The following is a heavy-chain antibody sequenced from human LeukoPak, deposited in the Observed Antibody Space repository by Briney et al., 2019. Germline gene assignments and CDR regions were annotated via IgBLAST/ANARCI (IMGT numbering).Heavy chain of an antibody. Sequence: GGSLRLSCAASGFTFTNYWMTWVRQAPGKGLEWVANIKQDGSVKYYVDSVKGRFTISRDNAKNSLYLQMNSRRAEDTAVYNCARIGYSSSSLDFWGRGTLVTVSS. V-gene: IGHV3-7*03. CDR1: GFTFTNYW. CDR3: ARIGYSSSSLDF. CDR2: IKQDGSVK. D-gene: IGHD6-6*01. J-gene: IGHJ4*02.